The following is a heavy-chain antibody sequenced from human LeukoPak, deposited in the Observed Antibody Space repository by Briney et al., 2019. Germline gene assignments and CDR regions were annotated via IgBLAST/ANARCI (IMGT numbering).Heavy chain of an antibody. D-gene: IGHD2-21*02. CDR2: IYHSGST. Sequence: SQTLSLTCAVSGGSISSGGYSWSWIRQPPGKGLEWIGYIYHSGSTNYNPSLKSRLTISVDTSKNQFSLKLSSVTAADTAVYYCARYYCAGVCYYFQHWGQGTLVTVSS. J-gene: IGHJ1*01. CDR3: ARYYCAGVCYYFQH. CDR1: GGSISSGGYS. V-gene: IGHV4-30-2*02.